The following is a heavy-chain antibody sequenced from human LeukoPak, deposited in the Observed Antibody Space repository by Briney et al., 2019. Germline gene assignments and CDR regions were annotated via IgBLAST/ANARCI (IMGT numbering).Heavy chain of an antibody. V-gene: IGHV3-7*04. Sequence: GGSLRLSCAASGFTFSTYWMTWVRQAPGKGLEWVANIKQDGTDKYYVDSRFTISRDNAKNSLYLQMNSLRAEDTAVYYCARYYGSGKFDYWGQGTLVTVSP. CDR3: ARYYGSGKFDY. D-gene: IGHD3-10*01. CDR1: GFTFSTYW. CDR2: IKQDGTDK. J-gene: IGHJ4*02.